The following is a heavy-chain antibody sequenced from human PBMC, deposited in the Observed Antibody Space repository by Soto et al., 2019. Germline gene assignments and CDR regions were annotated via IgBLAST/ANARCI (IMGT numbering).Heavy chain of an antibody. CDR3: ARDLRWGPSTYYGMDV. CDR2: INGDGSST. J-gene: IGHJ6*02. D-gene: IGHD3-16*01. Sequence: PGGSLRLSCAASGFTFSSYWMHWVRQAPGKGLVWVSRINGDGSSTTYADSVKGRFTISRDNAKNTLYVQMNSLRAEDTAVYYCARDLRWGPSTYYGMDVWGQGTTVTVSS. V-gene: IGHV3-74*01. CDR1: GFTFSSYW.